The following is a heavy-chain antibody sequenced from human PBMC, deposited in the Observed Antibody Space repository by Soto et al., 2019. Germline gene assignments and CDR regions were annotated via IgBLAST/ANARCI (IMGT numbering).Heavy chain of an antibody. CDR2: IKQDGSEK. CDR3: AREGYGYCTNGVCYTGWFDP. V-gene: IGHV3-7*01. D-gene: IGHD2-8*01. CDR1: GFTFSSDW. J-gene: IGHJ5*02. Sequence: EVQLVESGGGLVQPGGSLRLSCAASGFTFSSDWMSWVRQAPGKGLEWVANIKQDGSEKYYVDSVKGRFTISRDNAKNSLYLQMNSLRAADTAVYYCAREGYGYCTNGVCYTGWFDPWGQGTLVTVS.